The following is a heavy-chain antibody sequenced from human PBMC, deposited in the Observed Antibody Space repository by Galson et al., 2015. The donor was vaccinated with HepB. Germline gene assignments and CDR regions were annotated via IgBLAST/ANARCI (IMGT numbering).Heavy chain of an antibody. V-gene: IGHV3-30*18. CDR2: ISYDENNE. CDR3: AKDGGLPYCSSTFCPKQYGIDS. J-gene: IGHJ5*01. Sequence: SLRLSCAASGFTFSTYGMHWVRQAPGKGLAWVAVISYDENNEYYSDSVKGRFTISRDNSKNTLYLQMNSLRAEDTAVYYCAKDGGLPYCSSTFCPKQYGIDSWGQGTLVTVSS. D-gene: IGHD2-2*01. CDR1: GFTFSTYG.